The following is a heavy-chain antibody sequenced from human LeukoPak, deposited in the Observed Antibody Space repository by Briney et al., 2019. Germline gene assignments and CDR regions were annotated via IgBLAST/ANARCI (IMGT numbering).Heavy chain of an antibody. D-gene: IGHD5-24*01. Sequence: ASVKVSCKASGYTFTSYDINWVRQATGQGLEWMGWMNPNSGNTGYAQKFQGRVTMTRNTSISTAYMELSSLRSEDTAVYYCARGGGVGVEMATTDYDYWGQRTLVTVSS. CDR3: ARGGGVGVEMATTDYDY. V-gene: IGHV1-8*01. J-gene: IGHJ4*02. CDR1: GYTFTSYD. CDR2: MNPNSGNT.